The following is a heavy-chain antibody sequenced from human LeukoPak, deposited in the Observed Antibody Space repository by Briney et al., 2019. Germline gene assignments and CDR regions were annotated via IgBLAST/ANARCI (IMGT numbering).Heavy chain of an antibody. CDR3: ARGFRGPNFDY. J-gene: IGHJ4*02. V-gene: IGHV4-34*01. CDR1: GGSFSGYY. Sequence: SETLSLTCAVYGGSFSGYYWSWIRQPPGKGLEWIGQINHSGSTNYSPSLKSRVTISADTSKNQFSLKLSSVTAADTAVYYCARGFRGPNFDYWGQGTLVTVSS. CDR2: INHSGST. D-gene: IGHD3-10*01.